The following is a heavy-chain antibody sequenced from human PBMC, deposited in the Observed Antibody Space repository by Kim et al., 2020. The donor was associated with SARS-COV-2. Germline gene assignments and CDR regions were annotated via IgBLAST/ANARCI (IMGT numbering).Heavy chain of an antibody. CDR3: ARDPVADGYSFFDY. V-gene: IGHV3-53*01. CDR2: IFRGGTT. CDR1: GLTVTSNH. D-gene: IGHD4-4*01. J-gene: IGHJ4*02. Sequence: GGSLRLSCAVSGLTVTSNHMTWIRQGPGRGLEWVSVIFRGGTTYYAPSVRGRFTVSRDYYKNTLSLQMNSLRAEDTAIYYCARDPVADGYSFFDYWGQGTLVTVSS.